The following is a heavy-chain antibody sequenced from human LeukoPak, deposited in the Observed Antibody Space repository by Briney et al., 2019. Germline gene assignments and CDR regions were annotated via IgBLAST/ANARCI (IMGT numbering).Heavy chain of an antibody. J-gene: IGHJ4*02. CDR2: INHSGST. V-gene: IGHV4-38-2*02. CDR1: GYSISSGYY. D-gene: IGHD2-15*01. Sequence: PSETLSLTCTVSGYSISSGYYWGWIRQPPGKGLEWIGEINHSGSTNYNPSLKSRVTISVDTSKNQFSLKLSSVTAADTAVYYCARIGYCSGGSCYPIDYWGQGTLVTVSS. CDR3: ARIGYCSGGSCYPIDY.